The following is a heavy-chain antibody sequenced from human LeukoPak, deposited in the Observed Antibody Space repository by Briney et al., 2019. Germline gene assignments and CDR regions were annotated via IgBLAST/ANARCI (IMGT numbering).Heavy chain of an antibody. J-gene: IGHJ3*02. D-gene: IGHD6-19*01. V-gene: IGHV4-59*01. CDR3: ARGGVVAGILVAFDI. CDR1: GGSISTYY. CDR2: VYYDGST. Sequence: KSSETLSLTCTVSGGSISTYYWSWIRQPPGKGLEFIGYVYYDGSTNYNPSLKSRVTISVDTSKNQFSLKLSSVTAADTAVYYCARGGVVAGILVAFDIWGQGTMVTVSS.